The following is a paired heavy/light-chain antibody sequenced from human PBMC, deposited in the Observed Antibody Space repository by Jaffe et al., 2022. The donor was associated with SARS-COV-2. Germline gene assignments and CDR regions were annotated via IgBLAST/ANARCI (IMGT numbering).Heavy chain of an antibody. CDR1: GVSFSDYY. D-gene: IGHD2-8*01. CDR3: ARARCNKTYCYPNFDN. CDR2: INHSGST. Sequence: QVHLQQWGAGLLKPSETLSLTCAVYGVSFSDYYWSWIRQPPGKGLEWIGEINHSGSTSSNPSLKSRVTISVDTSKNQLSLKLSSVTAADTAVYYCARARCNKTYCYPNFDNWGQGTLVTVSS. J-gene: IGHJ4*02. V-gene: IGHV4-34*01.
Light chain of an antibody. CDR3: CSYAGSYTYVV. CDR1: SSDVGGYNY. V-gene: IGLV2-11*01. J-gene: IGLJ2*01. CDR2: DVT. Sequence: QSALTQPRSVSGSPGQSVTFSCTGTSSDVGGYNYVSWFQQHPGKAPKLLIYDVTKRPSGVPDRFSGSKSGNTASLTISGLQAEDEADYYCCSYAGSYTYVVFGGGTKLTVL.